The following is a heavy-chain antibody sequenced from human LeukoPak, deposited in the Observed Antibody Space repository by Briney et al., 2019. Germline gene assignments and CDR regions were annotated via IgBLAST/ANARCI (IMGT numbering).Heavy chain of an antibody. D-gene: IGHD5-18*01. CDR3: ASRSRPVRYSYGY. CDR2: INHSGST. J-gene: IGHJ4*02. V-gene: IGHV4-4*02. CDR1: GGSISSSNW. Sequence: SGTLSLTCAVSGGSISSSNWWSWVRQPPGKGLEWIGEINHSGSTNYNPSLKSRVTISVDTSKNQFSLKLSSVTAADTAVYYCASRSRPVRYSYGYWGQGTLVTVSS.